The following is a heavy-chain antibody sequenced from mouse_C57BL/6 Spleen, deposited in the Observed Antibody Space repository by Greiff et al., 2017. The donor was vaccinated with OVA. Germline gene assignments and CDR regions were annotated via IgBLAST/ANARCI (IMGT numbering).Heavy chain of an antibody. V-gene: IGHV1-52*01. CDR2: IDPSDSET. J-gene: IGHJ1*03. CDR3: AHITTIVAEGYFDV. D-gene: IGHD1-1*01. CDR1: GYTFTSYW. Sequence: QVQLQQPGAELVRPGSSVKLSCKASGYTFTSYWMHWVKQRPIQGLEWIGNIDPSDSETHYNQKFKDKATLTVDKSSSTAYMQLSSLTSEDTAVYYCAHITTIVAEGYFDVWGTGTTVTVSS.